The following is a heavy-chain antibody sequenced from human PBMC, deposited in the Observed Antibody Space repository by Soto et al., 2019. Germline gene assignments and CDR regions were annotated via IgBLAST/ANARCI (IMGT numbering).Heavy chain of an antibody. J-gene: IGHJ6*02. CDR2: IKQDGSEK. CDR1: GITFSGYW. Sequence: GGSLRLSCAASGITFSGYWMSWVRQAPGKGLEWVANIKQDGSEKYYADSVKGRFTISRDNSKNTLYLQMNSLRAEDTAVYYCAKELYSSSWYSGTYYYYYGMDVWGQGTTVTVSS. CDR3: AKELYSSSWYSGTYYYYYGMDV. V-gene: IGHV3-7*01. D-gene: IGHD6-13*01.